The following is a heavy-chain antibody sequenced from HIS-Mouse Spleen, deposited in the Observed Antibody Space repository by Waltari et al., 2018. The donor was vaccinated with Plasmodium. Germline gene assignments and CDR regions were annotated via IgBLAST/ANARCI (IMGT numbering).Heavy chain of an antibody. D-gene: IGHD3-22*01. CDR1: GFTFSSYG. CDR2: ISYDGSNK. CDR3: AKDAYYDSSGYYYSAFDY. Sequence: QVQLVESGGGVVQPGRSLRLSCAASGFTFSSYGMHWVRQAPGKGLGWVAVISYDGSNKDYADSVKGRFTISRDNSKNTLYLQMNSLRAEDTAVYYCAKDAYYDSSGYYYSAFDYWGQGTLVTVSS. V-gene: IGHV3-30*18. J-gene: IGHJ4*02.